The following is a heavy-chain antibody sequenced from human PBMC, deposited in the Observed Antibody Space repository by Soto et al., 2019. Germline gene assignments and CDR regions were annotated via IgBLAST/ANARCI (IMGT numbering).Heavy chain of an antibody. CDR1: GYSFTSYW. CDR2: IYPGDSDT. V-gene: IGHV5-51*01. D-gene: IGHD3-22*01. CDR3: ASGVTYYYDSSGYLTPYYYYGMDV. Sequence: PGESLKISCKGSGYSFTSYWIGWVRQMPGKGLEWMGIIYPGDSDTRYSPSFQGQVTISADKSISTAYLQWSSLKASDTAMYYCASGVTYYYDSSGYLTPYYYYGMDVWGQGTTVTVS. J-gene: IGHJ6*02.